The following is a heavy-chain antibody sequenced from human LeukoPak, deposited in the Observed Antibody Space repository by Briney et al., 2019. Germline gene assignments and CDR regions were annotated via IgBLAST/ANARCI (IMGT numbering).Heavy chain of an antibody. CDR1: GGSFSGYY. CDR2: INHSGST. V-gene: IGHV4-34*01. J-gene: IGHJ4*02. Sequence: SKTLSLTCAVYGGSFSGYYWSWIRQPPGKGLEWIGEINHSGSTNYNPSLKSRVTISIDTSKNQFSLRLTSVTAADTAIYFCARMDYDTSGHYYMGFDYWGQGALVTVSS. CDR3: ARMDYDTSGHYYMGFDY. D-gene: IGHD3-22*01.